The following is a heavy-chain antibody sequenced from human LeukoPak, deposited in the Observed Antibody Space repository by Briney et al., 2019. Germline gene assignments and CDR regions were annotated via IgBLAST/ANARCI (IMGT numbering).Heavy chain of an antibody. J-gene: IGHJ4*02. D-gene: IGHD5-18*01. V-gene: IGHV4-39*07. CDR1: GDSISSSSYY. Sequence: PSETLSLTCTVSGDSISSSSYYWGWVRQPPGKGLEWIGCISYSGSTYSSPSLKSRVTLSVDTSKSQFSLRLSSVTAADTAVYYCARNRYSYGLSLDYWGQGTLVTVSS. CDR3: ARNRYSYGLSLDY. CDR2: ISYSGST.